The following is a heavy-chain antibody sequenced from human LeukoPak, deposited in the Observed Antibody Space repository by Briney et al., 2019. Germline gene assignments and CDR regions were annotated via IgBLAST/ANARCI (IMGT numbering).Heavy chain of an antibody. D-gene: IGHD3-10*01. J-gene: IGHJ4*02. V-gene: IGHV4-39*01. Sequence: GSLRLSCAASGFTFNSYWMSWVRQAPGKGLEWIGSIYYSGSTYYNPSLKSRVTISVDTSKNQFSLKLSSVTAADTAVYYCARQGAWYYYGSGSYYYPFDYWGQGTLVTVSS. CDR2: IYYSGST. CDR1: GFTFNSYW. CDR3: ARQGAWYYYGSGSYYYPFDY.